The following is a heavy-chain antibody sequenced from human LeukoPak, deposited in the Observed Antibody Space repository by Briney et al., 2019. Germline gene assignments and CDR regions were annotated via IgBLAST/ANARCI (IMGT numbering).Heavy chain of an antibody. J-gene: IGHJ4*02. D-gene: IGHD3-16*01. Sequence: SQTLSLTCTVSGGSISSGDYYWSWIRQPPGKGLEWIGYIYYSGSTYYNPSLKSRVTISVDTSKNQFSLKLSSVTAADTAVYYCAREGEQGSYFDYWGQGTLVTVSS. V-gene: IGHV4-30-4*08. CDR3: AREGEQGSYFDY. CDR1: GGSISSGDYY. CDR2: IYYSGST.